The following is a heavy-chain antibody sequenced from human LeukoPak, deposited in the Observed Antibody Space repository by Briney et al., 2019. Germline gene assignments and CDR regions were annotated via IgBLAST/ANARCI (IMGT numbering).Heavy chain of an antibody. Sequence: GGSLRLSCGGSGYTFSSNAINWVRQTPGKGLEWLSAISNDGSHIYYTDSVKGRFTTSRDNSRNTVYLQMNGLRVEDTAIYYCATVMGSSPSTAYFAYWGQGTLVTVSP. J-gene: IGHJ4*02. CDR1: GYTFSSNA. V-gene: IGHV3-23*01. D-gene: IGHD6-6*01. CDR2: ISNDGSHI. CDR3: ATVMGSSPSTAYFAY.